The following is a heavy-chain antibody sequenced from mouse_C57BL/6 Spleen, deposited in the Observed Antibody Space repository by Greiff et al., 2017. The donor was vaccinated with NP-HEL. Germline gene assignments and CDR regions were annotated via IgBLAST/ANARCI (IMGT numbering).Heavy chain of an antibody. CDR2: ISSGSSTI. J-gene: IGHJ2*01. V-gene: IGHV5-17*01. Sequence: EVKLMESGGGLVKPGGSLKLSCAASGFTFSDYGMHWVRQAPEKGLEWVAYISSGSSTIYYADTVKGRFTISRDNAKNTLFLQMTSLRSEDTAMYYCAGRWLLLDYWGQGTTLTVSS. CDR3: AGRWLLLDY. CDR1: GFTFSDYG. D-gene: IGHD2-3*01.